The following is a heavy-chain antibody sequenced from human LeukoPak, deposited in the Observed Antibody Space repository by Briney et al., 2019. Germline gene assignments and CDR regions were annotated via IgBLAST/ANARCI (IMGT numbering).Heavy chain of an antibody. V-gene: IGHV1-46*01. J-gene: IGHJ5*02. D-gene: IGHD1-26*01. CDR2: INPSNGDT. CDR3: ARDREPGWFDP. CDR1: GYTFTYHY. Sequence: VASVKVSCKASGYTFTYHYIHLVRQAPGQGLEWMGIINPSNGDTNYAQRFQGRVTISVDTSKNQFSLKLSSVTAADTAVYYCARDREPGWFDPWGQGTPVTVSS.